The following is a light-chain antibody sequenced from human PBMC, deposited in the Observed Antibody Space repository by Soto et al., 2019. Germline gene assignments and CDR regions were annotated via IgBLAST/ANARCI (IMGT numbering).Light chain of an antibody. CDR1: QSVSSN. CDR3: QQRGNWPIT. J-gene: IGKJ5*01. CDR2: DTS. V-gene: IGKV3-11*01. Sequence: EIVMTRSPATLSVSPGERATLSCRASQSVSSNLAWYQQKPGQAPRLLIYDTSNRATGIPARFSGSASGTDFTLTISSLEPEDFAVYYCQQRGNWPITFGQGTRLEIK.